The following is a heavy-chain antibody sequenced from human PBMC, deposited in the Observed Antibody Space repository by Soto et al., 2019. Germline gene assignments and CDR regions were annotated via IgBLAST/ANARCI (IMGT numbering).Heavy chain of an antibody. Sequence: PGGSLRLSCAASGFTVSSNYMSWVRQAPGKGLEWVSVIYSGGSTYYADFVKGRFTISRDNSKNTLYLQMNSLRAEDTAVYYCARDPSRSYPYYAFDNWGQGTLVTVSS. D-gene: IGHD1-26*01. J-gene: IGHJ4*02. CDR1: GFTVSSNY. CDR2: IYSGGST. V-gene: IGHV3-66*01. CDR3: ARDPSRSYPYYAFDN.